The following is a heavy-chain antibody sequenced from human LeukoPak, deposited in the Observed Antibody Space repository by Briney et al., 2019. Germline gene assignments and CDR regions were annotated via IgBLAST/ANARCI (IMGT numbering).Heavy chain of an antibody. CDR1: GFTFTSYA. Sequence: PGGSLRLSCAASGFTFTSYAVNWVRQAPGKGLEWVSYISTSSITIKYADAVKGRFTISRDNDKNSVYLQMNSLRADDTAVYYCARGGSYYWPIDLWGQGTLVTVSS. V-gene: IGHV3-48*01. J-gene: IGHJ5*02. CDR2: ISTSSITI. CDR3: ARGGSYYWPIDL. D-gene: IGHD1-26*01.